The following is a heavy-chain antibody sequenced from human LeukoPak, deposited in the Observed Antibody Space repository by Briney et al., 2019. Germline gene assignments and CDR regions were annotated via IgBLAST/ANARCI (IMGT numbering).Heavy chain of an antibody. CDR1: NHSISSLC. J-gene: IGHJ5*02. Sequence: SQSMSPACIVDNHSISSLCSSWVRQLPRRGREWVGFMCPSGRTDYNPSLKSRVTMSVDTSKNQLSMELRFLTAADTAVYYCATSYDGKTAPYDLWGHGTLVTVSS. V-gene: IGHV4-4*08. CDR2: MCPSGRT. D-gene: IGHD4-23*01. CDR3: ATSYDGKTAPYDL.